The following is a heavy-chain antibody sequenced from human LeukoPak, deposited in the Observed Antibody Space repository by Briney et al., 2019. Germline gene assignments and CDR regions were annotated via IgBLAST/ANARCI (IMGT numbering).Heavy chain of an antibody. Sequence: GESLKISCKGSGYSFTSYWIGWVRQMPGKGLEWMGIIYPGDSDTRYSPSFQGQVTISADKSISTAYLQWSSLKASDTAMYYCARSRVVAATNYYYMDVWGKGTTVTVSS. V-gene: IGHV5-51*01. CDR1: GYSFTSYW. CDR2: IYPGDSDT. D-gene: IGHD2-15*01. J-gene: IGHJ6*03. CDR3: ARSRVVAATNYYYMDV.